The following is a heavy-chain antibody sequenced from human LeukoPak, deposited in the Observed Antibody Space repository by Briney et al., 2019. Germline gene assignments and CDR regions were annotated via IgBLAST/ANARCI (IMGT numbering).Heavy chain of an antibody. CDR3: ARVGDGDFDAVRYYYYMDV. J-gene: IGHJ6*03. CDR1: GGTFSSYA. V-gene: IGHV1-69*13. CDR2: IIPIFGTA. D-gene: IGHD4-17*01. Sequence: SVKVSCKASGGTFSSYAISWVRQAPGQGLEWMGGIIPIFGTANYAQKFQGRVTITADESTSTAYMEPRSLRSDDTAVYYCARVGDGDFDAVRYYYYMDVWGKGTTVTVSS.